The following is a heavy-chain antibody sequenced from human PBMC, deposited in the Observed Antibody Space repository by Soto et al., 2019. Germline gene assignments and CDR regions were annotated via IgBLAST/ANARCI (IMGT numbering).Heavy chain of an antibody. D-gene: IGHD6-13*01. CDR2: INAGNGNT. V-gene: IGHV1-3*01. Sequence: ASVKVSCKASGYTFTSYAMHWVRQAPGQRLEWMGWINAGNGNTKYSQKFQGIVTITRDTSASTAYMELSSLRSEDTAVYYFVIDFEGIAAAGRSWYFDLWGRGTLVTVSS. J-gene: IGHJ2*01. CDR1: GYTFTSYA. CDR3: VIDFEGIAAAGRSWYFDL.